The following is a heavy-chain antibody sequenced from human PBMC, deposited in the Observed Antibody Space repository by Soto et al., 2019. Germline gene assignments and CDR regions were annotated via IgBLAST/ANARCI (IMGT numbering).Heavy chain of an antibody. D-gene: IGHD7-27*01. CDR3: ARDLSWGSNWYYYMDV. CDR1: GFILSDCA. J-gene: IGHJ6*03. CDR2: ISSSSSVI. V-gene: IGHV3-48*01. Sequence: EVQLVESGGGVVQPGGSLRLSCATSGFILSDCAMNWVRQAPGKGLEWVSYISSSSSVIDYADSVKGRFTVSRDNARNSLYLQMHSLRAEDTAVYYCARDLSWGSNWYYYMDVWGKGTTVTVSS.